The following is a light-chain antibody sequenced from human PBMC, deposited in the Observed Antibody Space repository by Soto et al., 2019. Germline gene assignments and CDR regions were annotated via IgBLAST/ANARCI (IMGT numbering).Light chain of an antibody. V-gene: IGLV2-14*01. CDR2: EVS. CDR3: SSYTSSRTWV. Sequence: QSALTQPASVSGSPGQSITISCTGTSSDVGGHNHVSWYQQHPGKAPKLMIYEVSNRPSGVSIRFSGSKSGNTASLTISGLQAEDEADYYCSSYTSSRTWVFGGGTKLTAL. J-gene: IGLJ3*02. CDR1: SSDVGGHNH.